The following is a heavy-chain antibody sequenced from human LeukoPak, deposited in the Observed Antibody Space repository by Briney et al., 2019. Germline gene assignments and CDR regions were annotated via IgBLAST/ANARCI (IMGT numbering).Heavy chain of an antibody. D-gene: IGHD5-24*01. V-gene: IGHV4-34*01. CDR1: GFTFSNYA. CDR2: IHHSGST. CDR3: ATEEGYNAY. Sequence: GSLRLSCAASGFTFSNYAMSWIRQSPGKGLEWIGEIHHSGSTKYNPSLKSRVTISVDMSQSQFYLKLTSVTAADTAVYYCATEEGYNAYWGQGILVTVSS. J-gene: IGHJ4*02.